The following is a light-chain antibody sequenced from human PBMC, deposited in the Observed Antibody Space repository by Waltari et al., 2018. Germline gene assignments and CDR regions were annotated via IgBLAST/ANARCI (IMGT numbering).Light chain of an antibody. V-gene: IGLV1-40*01. Sequence: QSVLTQPPSVSGAPGQRVTISCTGTSSTIGAGYAVPWYQHLPGTAPNLLTYATSNRPSGVPDRFSGSKSGTSASLAITGLQAEDEADYYCQSYDSSLSGVVFGGGTKLTVL. CDR3: QSYDSSLSGVV. CDR2: ATS. J-gene: IGLJ3*02. CDR1: SSTIGAGYA.